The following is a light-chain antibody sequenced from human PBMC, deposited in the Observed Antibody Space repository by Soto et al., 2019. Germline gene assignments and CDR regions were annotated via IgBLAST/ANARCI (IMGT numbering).Light chain of an antibody. CDR2: DTS. J-gene: IGKJ1*01. CDR1: QTVGSTY. Sequence: EIVLTQSPATLSLSLGERATLSCGASQTVGSTYLAWYHQKPGLAPRLLIYDTSTRATGIPDRFSGSGSGTSFTLTISRLEPEDFAVYSCQHYGSSPWTFGQGAKVEIK. CDR3: QHYGSSPWT. V-gene: IGKV3D-20*01.